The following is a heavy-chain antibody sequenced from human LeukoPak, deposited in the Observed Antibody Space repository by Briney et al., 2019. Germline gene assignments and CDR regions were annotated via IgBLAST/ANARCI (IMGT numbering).Heavy chain of an antibody. CDR2: IYHSGGT. J-gene: IGHJ4*02. Sequence: KPSETLSLTCTVSGYSISSSYYWGWVRQPPGKGLEWIGSIYHSGGTYYNPSLKSRVTISPDTSKNQFSLKPSSVTAADTAVYYCARGMPGYPPLLAYWGLGTLVTVSP. D-gene: IGHD2-15*01. CDR3: ARGMPGYPPLLAY. CDR1: GYSISSSYY. V-gene: IGHV4-38-2*02.